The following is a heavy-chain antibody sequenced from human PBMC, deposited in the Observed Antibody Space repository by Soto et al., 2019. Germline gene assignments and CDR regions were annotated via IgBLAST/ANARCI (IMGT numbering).Heavy chain of an antibody. Sequence: GASVKVSCKASGYTFTSYGISWVRQAPGQGLEWMGWISAYNGNTNYAQKLQGRVTMTTDTSTSTAYMELRSLRSDDTAIYYCARHFSPDSPEYYYYGMDVWGQGTTVTVSS. V-gene: IGHV1-18*04. CDR3: ARHFSPDSPEYYYYGMDV. CDR2: ISAYNGNT. D-gene: IGHD3-3*01. CDR1: GYTFTSYG. J-gene: IGHJ6*02.